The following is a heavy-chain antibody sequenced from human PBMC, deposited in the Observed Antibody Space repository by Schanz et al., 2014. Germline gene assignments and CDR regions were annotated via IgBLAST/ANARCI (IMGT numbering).Heavy chain of an antibody. V-gene: IGHV3-23*01. D-gene: IGHD3-10*01. CDR3: AKDGREGSGSYSADGGMDV. J-gene: IGHJ6*02. CDR2: ISGISRTI. CDR1: GLIFSNYA. Sequence: EVQLLESGGGLVQPGGSLKLSCAASGLIFSNYAMSWVRQAPGKGLEWVSCISGISRTIYYADSMKGRFTVSRVNPDNALYLQMNNLRPEVTAIYYCAKDGREGSGSYSADGGMDVWGQGTTVTVSS.